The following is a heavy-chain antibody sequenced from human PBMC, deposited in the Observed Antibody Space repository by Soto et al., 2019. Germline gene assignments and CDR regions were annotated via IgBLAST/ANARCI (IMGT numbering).Heavy chain of an antibody. J-gene: IGHJ3*02. CDR3: AREGVYSDYGDAFDI. Sequence: PSGSLRLSCAASGFTFSCNAMSWVRQAPGKGLEWVSHISGSGGVTYYADSVKGRFTISRDNSKNTLNLQMNRLRVEDTAVYYCAREGVYSDYGDAFDIWGQGTMVTVSS. CDR1: GFTFSCNA. D-gene: IGHD5-12*01. CDR2: ISGSGGVT. V-gene: IGHV3-23*01.